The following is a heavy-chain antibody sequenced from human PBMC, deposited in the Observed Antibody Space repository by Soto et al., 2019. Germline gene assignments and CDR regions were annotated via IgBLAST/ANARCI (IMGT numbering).Heavy chain of an antibody. CDR3: ARLGYCSSTSCHYYYYYMDV. J-gene: IGHJ6*03. CDR1: GGSISSYY. V-gene: IGHV4-59*08. D-gene: IGHD2-2*01. Sequence: QSQTLSLTCTVSGGSISSYYWSWIRQPPGKGLEWIGYIYYSGSTNYNPSLKSRVTISVDTSKNQFSLKLSSVTAADTAVYYCARLGYCSSTSCHYYYYYMDVWGKGTTVTVSS. CDR2: IYYSGST.